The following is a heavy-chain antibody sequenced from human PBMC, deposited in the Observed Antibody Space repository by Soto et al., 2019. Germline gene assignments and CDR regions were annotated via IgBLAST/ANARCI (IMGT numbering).Heavy chain of an antibody. Sequence: SETLSLTCTVSGGSISSGGYSWSWIRQPPGKGLEWIGYIYHSGSTYYNPSLKSRVTISVDRSKNQFSLKLSSVTAADTAVYYCARVVVTATLVDYFDYWGQGTLVTVS. CDR1: GGSISSGGYS. CDR3: ARVVVTATLVDYFDY. V-gene: IGHV4-30-2*01. D-gene: IGHD2-21*02. CDR2: IYHSGST. J-gene: IGHJ4*02.